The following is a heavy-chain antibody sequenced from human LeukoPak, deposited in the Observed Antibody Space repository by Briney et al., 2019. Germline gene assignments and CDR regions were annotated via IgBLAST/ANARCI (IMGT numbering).Heavy chain of an antibody. Sequence: GASVKVSCKASGYTFTGYYMHWVRQAPGQGLEWMGRINPNSGGTNYAQKFHGRVTMTRDTSISTAYMELSRLRSDDTAVYYCARTYYYDSSGYVRVRAFGIWGQGTMVTVSS. J-gene: IGHJ3*02. CDR1: GYTFTGYY. CDR3: ARTYYYDSSGYVRVRAFGI. D-gene: IGHD3-22*01. CDR2: INPNSGGT. V-gene: IGHV1-2*06.